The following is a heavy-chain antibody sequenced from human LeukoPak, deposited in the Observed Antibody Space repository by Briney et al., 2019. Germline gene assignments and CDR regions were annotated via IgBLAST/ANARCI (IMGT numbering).Heavy chain of an antibody. V-gene: IGHV1-2*02. D-gene: IGHD1-26*01. Sequence: GASVKVSCKASGYTFTGYYMHWVRQAPGQGLEWMGWINPNSGGTNYAQKFQGRVTMTRDTSISTAYMELSRLRSDDTAVYYCARGWELRGYYYYYYMDVWGKGTTVTISS. CDR2: INPNSGGT. CDR1: GYTFTGYY. J-gene: IGHJ6*03. CDR3: ARGWELRGYYYYYYMDV.